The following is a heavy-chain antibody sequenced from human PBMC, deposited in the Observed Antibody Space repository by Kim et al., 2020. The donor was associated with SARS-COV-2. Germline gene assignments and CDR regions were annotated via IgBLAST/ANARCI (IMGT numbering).Heavy chain of an antibody. CDR1: GFTFSSYG. J-gene: IGHJ6*03. V-gene: IGHV3-33*01. CDR3: ARAAIGYYDILTGPIYYYYMDV. CDR2: IWYDGSNK. Sequence: GGSLRLSCAASGFTFSSYGMHWVRQAPGKGLEWVAVIWYDGSNKYYADSVKGPFTISRDNSKNTLYLQMNSLRAEDTAVYYCARAAIGYYDILTGPIYYYYMDVWGKGTTVTVSS. D-gene: IGHD3-9*01.